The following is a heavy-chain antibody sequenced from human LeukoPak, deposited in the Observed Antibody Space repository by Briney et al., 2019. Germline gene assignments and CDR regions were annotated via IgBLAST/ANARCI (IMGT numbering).Heavy chain of an antibody. CDR2: IIPILGIA. CDR3: ARAAYDSSGYLDY. Sequence: ASVKVSCKASGGTFSSYAISWVRQAPGQGLEWMGRIIPILGIANYAQKFQGRVTITADKSTSTAYMELSSLRSEDTAVYYCARAAYDSSGYLDYWGQGTLVTVSS. V-gene: IGHV1-69*04. D-gene: IGHD3-22*01. J-gene: IGHJ4*02. CDR1: GGTFSSYA.